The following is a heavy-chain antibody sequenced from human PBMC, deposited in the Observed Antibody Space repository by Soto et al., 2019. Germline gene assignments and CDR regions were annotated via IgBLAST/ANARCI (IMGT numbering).Heavy chain of an antibody. J-gene: IGHJ6*02. CDR3: ARGPKGSTTYYYYGMDV. CDR1: GGTFSSYA. Sequence: QVQLVQSGAEVQKPGSSVKVSCKASGGTFSSYAISWVRQAPGQGLEWMGGIIPIFGTANYAQKFQGRVTITADESTSTAYMELSSLRSEDTAVYYCARGPKGSTTYYYYGMDVWGQGTTVTVSS. D-gene: IGHD1-26*01. V-gene: IGHV1-69*01. CDR2: IIPIFGTA.